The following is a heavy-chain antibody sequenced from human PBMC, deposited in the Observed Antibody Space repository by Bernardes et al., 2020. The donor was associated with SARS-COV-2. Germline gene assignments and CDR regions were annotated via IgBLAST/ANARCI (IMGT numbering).Heavy chain of an antibody. CDR2: INPSGGST. CDR1: GYMFTNYY. V-gene: IGHV1-46*01. CDR3: ARVMSRGAAAGRGY. J-gene: IGHJ4*02. Sequence: ASVKVSCKASGYMFTNYYVHWVRQAPGQGLEWMGIINPSGGSTSYAQRFQGRVTMTSDTSTSTVYMELSSLRSEDTAVYYCARVMSRGAAAGRGYWGQGTLDTGSS. D-gene: IGHD6-13*01.